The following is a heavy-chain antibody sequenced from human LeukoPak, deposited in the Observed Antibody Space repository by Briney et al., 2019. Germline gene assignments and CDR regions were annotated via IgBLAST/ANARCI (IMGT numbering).Heavy chain of an antibody. CDR2: IKQDASEK. J-gene: IGHJ4*02. Sequence: GGSLRLSCAASGFTFSNYWVSWVRQAPGKGLEWVAIIKQDASEKYYVDSVRGRFTTSRDNAKNSVYLQMNSLRAEDTAVYYCVREGQTAWNDYWGQGTLATVSS. CDR1: GFTFSNYW. D-gene: IGHD5-18*01. V-gene: IGHV3-7*01. CDR3: VREGQTAWNDY.